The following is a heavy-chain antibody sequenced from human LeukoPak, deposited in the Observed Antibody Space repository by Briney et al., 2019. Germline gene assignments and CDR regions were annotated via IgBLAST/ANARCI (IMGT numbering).Heavy chain of an antibody. CDR2: ISWNSGSI. CDR3: AKGSSGADAFDI. D-gene: IGHD2-15*01. J-gene: IGHJ3*02. Sequence: PGGSLRLSCAASGFTFDDYAMHWVRQAPGKGLEWVSGISWNSGSIGYADSVKGRFTISRDNAKNSLYLQMNSLRAEDTALYYCAKGSSGADAFDIWGQGTMVTVSS. CDR1: GFTFDDYA. V-gene: IGHV3-9*01.